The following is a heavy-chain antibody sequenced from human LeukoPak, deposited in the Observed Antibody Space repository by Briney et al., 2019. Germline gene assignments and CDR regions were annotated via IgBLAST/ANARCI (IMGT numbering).Heavy chain of an antibody. CDR2: IYSSGNT. Sequence: SETLSLTCTVSGGSISSYYWSWIRQPPGKGLEWIGYIYSSGNTNYNPSLKSRVTISVDTSKNQFSLKLSSVTAADTAVYYCASGTYGNNWFDPWGQGTLVTVSS. CDR1: GGSISSYY. CDR3: ASGTYGNNWFDP. J-gene: IGHJ5*02. D-gene: IGHD3-10*01. V-gene: IGHV4-59*01.